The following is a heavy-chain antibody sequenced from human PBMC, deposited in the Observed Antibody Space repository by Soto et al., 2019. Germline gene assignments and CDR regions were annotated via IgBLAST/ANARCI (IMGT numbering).Heavy chain of an antibody. D-gene: IGHD3-22*01. Sequence: SVKVSCKASGGTFSRSAINWVRQAPGQGLEWMGGIVPVFGKANYAQKFQGRVTITADESTSTGYMELRSLTSEDTAVYYCTRDGTLYDSSAYYYVYWGQGTLVTVSS. J-gene: IGHJ4*02. CDR1: GGTFSRSA. CDR3: TRDGTLYDSSAYYYVY. CDR2: IVPVFGKA. V-gene: IGHV1-69*13.